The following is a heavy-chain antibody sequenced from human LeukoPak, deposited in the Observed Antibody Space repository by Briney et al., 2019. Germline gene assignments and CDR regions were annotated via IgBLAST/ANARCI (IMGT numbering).Heavy chain of an antibody. V-gene: IGHV1-46*01. Sequence: ASVKVSCKASGYTFPSYFMHWVRQAPGQGLEWMGIINPTGGSTTYAQKFQGRVTMTRDTSTSTVYMELSSLRSDDTAVYYCARDLGGYCSSSSCFYAFDIWGQGTMVTVSS. CDR3: ARDLGGYCSSSSCFYAFDI. D-gene: IGHD2-2*01. CDR2: INPTGGST. J-gene: IGHJ3*02. CDR1: GYTFPSYF.